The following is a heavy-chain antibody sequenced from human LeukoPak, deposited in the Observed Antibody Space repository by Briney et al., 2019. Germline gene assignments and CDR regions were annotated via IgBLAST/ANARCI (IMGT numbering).Heavy chain of an antibody. V-gene: IGHV1-69*06. J-gene: IGHJ6*03. CDR1: GGTFSSYA. CDR2: IILFFGTA. D-gene: IGHD3-10*01. Sequence: GSSVNVSCKASGGTFSSYAISWVRQAARREGEWVGGIILFFGTANHPPNFQGRGTITANKSTSTAYMELSSLRSEDTAVYYCARVNGPLWFGESQKYYYYYYMDVWGKGTTVTVSS. CDR3: ARVNGPLWFGESQKYYYYYYMDV.